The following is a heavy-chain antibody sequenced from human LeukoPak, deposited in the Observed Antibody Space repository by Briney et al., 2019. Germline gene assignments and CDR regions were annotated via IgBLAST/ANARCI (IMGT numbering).Heavy chain of an antibody. CDR2: ISSSSSYI. Sequence: GGSLRLSCAASGFTFSSYSMNWVRQAPGKGLEWVSSISSSSSYIYYADSVKGRFTISRDNAKNSLYLQMNSLRTEDTAVYYCARGPLANYFDYWGQGTLVTVSS. J-gene: IGHJ4*02. V-gene: IGHV3-21*01. CDR1: GFTFSSYS. CDR3: ARGPLANYFDY.